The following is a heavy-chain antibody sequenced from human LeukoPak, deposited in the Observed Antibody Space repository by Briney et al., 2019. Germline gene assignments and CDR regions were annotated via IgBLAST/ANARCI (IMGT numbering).Heavy chain of an antibody. CDR3: ARDYITMVRGVISWFDP. J-gene: IGHJ5*02. CDR2: ISPNSGGT. CDR1: GYTFTVYF. Sequence: ASVKVSCTASGYTFTVYFMHWHRQAPGQGLEWVGWISPNSGGTNYAQKFQGRVTMTRDTSISTAYMELSRLRSDDTAVYYCARDYITMVRGVISWFDPWGQGTLATVSS. V-gene: IGHV1-2*02. D-gene: IGHD3-10*01.